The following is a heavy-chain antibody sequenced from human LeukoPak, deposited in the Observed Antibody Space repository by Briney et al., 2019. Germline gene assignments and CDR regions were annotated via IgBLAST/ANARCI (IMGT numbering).Heavy chain of an antibody. CDR1: GASISGSGYY. D-gene: IGHD4-17*01. V-gene: IGHV4-39*07. Sequence: SETLSLTCAVSGASISGSGYYLGWIRQPPGKGLEWIGNIYYTGSTYYNPSLKSRVTISVDTSKNQFSLKLSSVTAADTAVYYCAREGLGDYGFTWGQGTLVTVSS. J-gene: IGHJ5*02. CDR3: AREGLGDYGFT. CDR2: IYYTGST.